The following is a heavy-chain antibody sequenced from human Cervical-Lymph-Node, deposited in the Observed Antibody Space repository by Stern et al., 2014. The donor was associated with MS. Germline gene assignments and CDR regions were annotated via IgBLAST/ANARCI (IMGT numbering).Heavy chain of an antibody. J-gene: IGHJ4*02. D-gene: IGHD3-22*01. CDR2: IYYSGST. V-gene: IGHV4-59*01. CDR3: ARDPHSSGSLYYFDY. Sequence: QVQLQESGPGLVKPSETLSLTCTVSGGSISSYYWSWIRQPPGKGLEWIGYIYYSGSTNYNPSLKSRVTISVDTSKNQFSLKLSSVTAADTAVYYCARDPHSSGSLYYFDYWGQGTLVTVSS. CDR1: GGSISSYY.